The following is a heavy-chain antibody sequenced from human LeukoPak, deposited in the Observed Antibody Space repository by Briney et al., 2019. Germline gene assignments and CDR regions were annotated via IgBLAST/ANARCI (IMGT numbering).Heavy chain of an antibody. D-gene: IGHD4-11*01. CDR3: ARGAPTTRIGAGRFDY. J-gene: IGHJ4*02. CDR1: GYSLTNYY. CDR2: INPSGEST. V-gene: IGHV1-46*01. Sequence: GASAKVSCKAFGYSLTNYYVHWVRQAPGQGREWMGEINPSGESTGYAQKFQGTITVSRDTYTNKVYMDLSRLRSEHTATYYCARGAPTTRIGAGRFDYWGQGSLLTVAS.